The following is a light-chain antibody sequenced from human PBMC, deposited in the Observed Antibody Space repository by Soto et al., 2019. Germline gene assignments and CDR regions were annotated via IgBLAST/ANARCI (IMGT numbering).Light chain of an antibody. CDR2: AAS. J-gene: IGKJ4*01. CDR1: QTISSW. V-gene: IGKV1-5*01. Sequence: EIHMTYSPSTLSGSVRDRVTITFRASQTISSWVAWYQQKPGKAPKLLIYAASTWYGGVPSRFSGSGSGTDFALTITSLQAEDFATYYCQQLRMYPSTFGGGTKVEI. CDR3: QQLRMYPST.